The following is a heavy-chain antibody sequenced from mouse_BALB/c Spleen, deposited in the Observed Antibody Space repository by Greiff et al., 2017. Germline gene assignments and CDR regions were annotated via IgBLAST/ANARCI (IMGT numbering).Heavy chain of an antibody. Sequence: EVQGVESGGGLVKPGGSLKLSCAASGFTFSSYAMSWVRQSPEKRLEWVAEISSGGSYTYYPETVTGRFTISRDNAKNTLYLEMSSLRSEDTAMYYCAKTSRQRGFAYWGQGTLVTVSA. CDR2: ISSGGSYT. CDR1: GFTFSSYA. D-gene: IGHD3-2*01. J-gene: IGHJ3*01. CDR3: AKTSRQRGFAY. V-gene: IGHV5-9-4*01.